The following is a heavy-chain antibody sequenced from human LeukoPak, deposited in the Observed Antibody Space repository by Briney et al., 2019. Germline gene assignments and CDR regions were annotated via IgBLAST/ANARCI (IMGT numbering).Heavy chain of an antibody. D-gene: IGHD3-22*01. V-gene: IGHV3-9*01. J-gene: IGHJ6*02. Sequence: GGSLRLSCTASGFTFDDYAMHWVRQAPGKGLEWVSGITWNRDNIGYGDSVKGRFTISRDNVKNVLYLQMTSLRPEDTALYYCAKDLSSAITSALVLDVWGQGTTVIVSS. CDR3: AKDLSSAITSALVLDV. CDR2: ITWNRDNI. CDR1: GFTFDDYA.